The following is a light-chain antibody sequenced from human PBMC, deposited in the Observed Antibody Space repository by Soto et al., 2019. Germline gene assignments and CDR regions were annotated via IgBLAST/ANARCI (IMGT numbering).Light chain of an antibody. Sequence: DIQMTQSPSTLSASVGDRVIITCRASQSLSGWLAWYQQKPGKAPKLLIYDASFLESGAPSRFSGRGSGTEFTLAISSLQPDDFAAYYCQQYRSCPLTFGGGTTVEIK. CDR3: QQYRSCPLT. CDR2: DAS. J-gene: IGKJ4*01. CDR1: QSLSGW. V-gene: IGKV1-5*01.